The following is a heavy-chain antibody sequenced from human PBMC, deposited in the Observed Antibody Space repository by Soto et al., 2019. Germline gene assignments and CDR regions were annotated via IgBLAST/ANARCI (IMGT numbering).Heavy chain of an antibody. V-gene: IGHV3-23*01. Sequence: GGSLRLSCAASGFTFSSYAMSWVRQAPGKGLEWVSGVTGSGDSTYYADSVRGRFTISRDNSKNTLYLQMNSLRADDTAIYYCARDYYYFDYWGQGTLVTVSS. CDR2: VTGSGDST. D-gene: IGHD3-16*01. CDR1: GFTFSSYA. CDR3: ARDYYYFDY. J-gene: IGHJ4*02.